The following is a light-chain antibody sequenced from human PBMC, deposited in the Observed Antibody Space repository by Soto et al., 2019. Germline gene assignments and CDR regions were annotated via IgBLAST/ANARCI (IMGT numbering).Light chain of an antibody. J-gene: IGKJ4*01. CDR3: QQYDNLPIT. V-gene: IGKV1-33*01. Sequence: DIQMTQSPSSPSASVGDRVTITCQASQDISNYLNWYQQKPGKAPKLLIYDASNLETGVPSRFSGSGSGTDFTFTISSLQPEDIATYYCQQYDNLPITFGGGTKVDIK. CDR2: DAS. CDR1: QDISNY.